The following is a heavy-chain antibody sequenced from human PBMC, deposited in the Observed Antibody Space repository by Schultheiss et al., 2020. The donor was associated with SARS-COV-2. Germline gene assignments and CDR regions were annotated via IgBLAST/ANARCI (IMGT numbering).Heavy chain of an antibody. J-gene: IGHJ6*02. CDR3: ARVPGRVPSYYYGMDV. CDR1: GGSISSGGYY. V-gene: IGHV4-31*03. Sequence: SETLSLTCTVSGGSISSGGYYWSWIRQHPGKGLEWIGYIYYSGGTYYNPSLKSRVTISVDTSKNQFSLKLSSVTAADTAVYYCARVPGRVPSYYYGMDVWGQGTTVTVSS. D-gene: IGHD1-1*01. CDR2: IYYSGGT.